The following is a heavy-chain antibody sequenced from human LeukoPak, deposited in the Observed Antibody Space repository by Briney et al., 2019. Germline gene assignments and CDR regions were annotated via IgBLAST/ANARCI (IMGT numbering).Heavy chain of an antibody. V-gene: IGHV3-21*01. Sequence: NPGGSLRLSCAASGFTFSIYSMNWVRQAPGKGLEWVSSITSRSDYIYYADSLKGRFTISRDNAKNSLYLQMNSLGAEDTAVYYCARVRGGSVAGKGIFDYWGQGTLVTASS. D-gene: IGHD6-19*01. CDR3: ARVRGGSVAGKGIFDY. J-gene: IGHJ4*02. CDR2: ITSRSDYI. CDR1: GFTFSIYS.